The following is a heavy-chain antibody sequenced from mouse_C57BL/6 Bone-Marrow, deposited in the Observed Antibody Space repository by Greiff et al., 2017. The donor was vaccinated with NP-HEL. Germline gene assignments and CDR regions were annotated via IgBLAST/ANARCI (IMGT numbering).Heavy chain of an antibody. CDR1: GYTFTDYN. CDR3: AHSLYGNYVGDFDD. D-gene: IGHD2-1*01. CDR2: INPNNGGN. V-gene: IGHV1-22*01. Sequence: EVKLVESGPELVKPGASVKMSCKASGYTFTDYNMHWVKQSHGKSLEWIGYINPNNGGNSYNQKFKGKATLTVNKSDSTAYMEIRSLTSEDSAVYSCAHSLYGNYVGDFDDWGKGTTLTVSS. J-gene: IGHJ2*01.